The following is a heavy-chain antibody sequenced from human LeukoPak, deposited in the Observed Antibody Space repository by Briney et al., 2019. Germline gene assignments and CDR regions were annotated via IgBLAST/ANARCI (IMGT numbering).Heavy chain of an antibody. V-gene: IGHV3-21*01. CDR2: ISSSSSYI. Sequence: NPGGSLSLSRAASGFSFSSYSKNWARQAPGKGLEWVSSISSSSSYIYYADSVKGRFTISRDNAKNSLYLQMNSLRAEDTAVYYCARGASGCYDYWGQGTLVTVSS. CDR3: ARGASGCYDY. CDR1: GFSFSSYS. D-gene: IGHD1-26*01. J-gene: IGHJ4*02.